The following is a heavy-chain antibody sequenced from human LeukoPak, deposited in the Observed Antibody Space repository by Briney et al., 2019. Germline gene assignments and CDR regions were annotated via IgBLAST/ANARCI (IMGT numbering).Heavy chain of an antibody. D-gene: IGHD3-16*01. Sequence: SETLSLTCSVSGGSTSSYYWSWIRQPPGKQLEWIGYIYYSGSTNYNPSLKSRVTISVDTSKNQFSLKLSSVTAADTAVYYCAGGTTDNYYYYYGMDVWGQGTTVTVSS. CDR1: GGSTSSYY. CDR2: IYYSGST. J-gene: IGHJ6*02. CDR3: AGGTTDNYYYYYGMDV. V-gene: IGHV4-59*08.